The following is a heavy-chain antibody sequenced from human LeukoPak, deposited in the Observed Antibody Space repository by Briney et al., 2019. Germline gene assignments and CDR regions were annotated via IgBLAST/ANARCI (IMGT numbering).Heavy chain of an antibody. D-gene: IGHD5-18*01. Sequence: SQTLSLTCAISGDSVSSNTGTWHWIRQSPSRGLEWLGRTYYRSKWYNDYAVSVRSRITINPDTSKNQFSLQLNSVTPEDTAVYYCARVSGYSYEYRWYFDLWGRGTLVTVSS. J-gene: IGHJ2*01. V-gene: IGHV6-1*01. CDR2: TYYRSKWYN. CDR3: ARVSGYSYEYRWYFDL. CDR1: GDSVSSNTGT.